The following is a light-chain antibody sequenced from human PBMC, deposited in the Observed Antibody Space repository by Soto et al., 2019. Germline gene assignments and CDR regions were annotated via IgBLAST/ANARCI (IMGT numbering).Light chain of an antibody. CDR1: QSMSSY. V-gene: IGKV1-39*01. J-gene: IGKJ2*01. Sequence: DIQMTQSPSSLSASVGDRVTITCRASQSMSSYLNWYQQNPGKAPKLLIYAASSLQSGVPSRFSGSGSGTDFTLTISSLQPEDFATYYCQQSYSTPMYTFGQGTKLEIK. CDR2: AAS. CDR3: QQSYSTPMYT.